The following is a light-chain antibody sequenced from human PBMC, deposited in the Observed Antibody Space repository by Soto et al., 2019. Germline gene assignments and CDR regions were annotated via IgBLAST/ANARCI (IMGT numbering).Light chain of an antibody. Sequence: QSALTQPASVSGSPAQSITISCTGTSSDVGGYDYVSWYQQHPGKAPKLMIYEVSNRPSGVSNRFSGSKSGNTASLTISGLQAEDEADYYCSSYTSSSTAIVFGTGTKVTVL. CDR1: SSDVGGYDY. V-gene: IGLV2-14*01. CDR2: EVS. J-gene: IGLJ1*01. CDR3: SSYTSSSTAIV.